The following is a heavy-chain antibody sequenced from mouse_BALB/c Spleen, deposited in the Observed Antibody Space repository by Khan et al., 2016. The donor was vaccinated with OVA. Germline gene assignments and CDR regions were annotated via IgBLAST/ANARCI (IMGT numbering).Heavy chain of an antibody. Sequence: QVQLQQSGAELARPGASVKMSCKASGYTFTSYTIHWIKKRPGQGLEWIGYINPTNGYTNYNQKFKDKATLTTDKSHTTAYLQLSSLTSDQSAVYACVRDGAYHRSDGWFADWVKGTLVTVSA. V-gene: IGHV1-4*01. CDR2: INPTNGYT. CDR3: VRDGAYHRSDGWFAD. CDR1: GYTFTSYT. J-gene: IGHJ3*01. D-gene: IGHD2-14*01.